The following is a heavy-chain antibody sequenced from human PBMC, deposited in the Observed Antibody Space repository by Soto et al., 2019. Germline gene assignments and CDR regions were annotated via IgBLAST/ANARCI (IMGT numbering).Heavy chain of an antibody. Sequence: QVQLVESGGGVVQPGRSLRLSCAASGFTFSSYGMHWVRQAPGKGLEWVAVIWYDGSNKYYADSVKGRFTISRDNSKNTLYLQMNSLRAEDTAVYYCARPSSGSDYGWFDPWGQGTLVTLSS. CDR2: IWYDGSNK. V-gene: IGHV3-33*01. J-gene: IGHJ5*02. CDR1: GFTFSSYG. D-gene: IGHD1-26*01. CDR3: ARPSSGSDYGWFDP.